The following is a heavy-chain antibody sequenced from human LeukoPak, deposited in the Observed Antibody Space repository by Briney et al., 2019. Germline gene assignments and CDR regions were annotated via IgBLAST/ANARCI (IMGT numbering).Heavy chain of an antibody. Sequence: SQTLSLTCAISGDSVSSNTAAWNWIRQSPSRGLEWLGRTYYRSKWYNDYAVSVKSRITINPDTSRNQFPLQLNSVTPEDTAVYYCAGARGASGAIDYWGQGTLVTVSS. V-gene: IGHV6-1*01. J-gene: IGHJ4*02. CDR2: TYYRSKWYN. D-gene: IGHD6-19*01. CDR3: AGARGASGAIDY. CDR1: GDSVSSNTAA.